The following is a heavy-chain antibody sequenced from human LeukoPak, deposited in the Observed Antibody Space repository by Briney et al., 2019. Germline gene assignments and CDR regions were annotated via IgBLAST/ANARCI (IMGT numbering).Heavy chain of an antibody. CDR3: ARDTVGTAGVEY. CDR2: IYSSGST. CDR1: GFTVSSNY. D-gene: IGHD4-23*01. J-gene: IGHJ4*02. V-gene: IGHV3-53*01. Sequence: GGSLRLSCAASGFTVSSNYMAWVRQAPGKGLEWVSVIYSSGSTYYADSVKGRFTISRDSSKNTLYLQMNSLRVEDTAVYYRARDTVGTAGVEYWGQGTLVTVSS.